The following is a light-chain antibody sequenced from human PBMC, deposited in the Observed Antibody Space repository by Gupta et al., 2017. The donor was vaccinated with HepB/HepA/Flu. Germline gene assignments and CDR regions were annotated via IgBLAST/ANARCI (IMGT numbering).Light chain of an antibody. CDR3: SKYTSSSTCV. J-gene: IGLJ2*01. CDR2: EVS. Sequence: QSALTQPPSVSGSPGQSVTIPCTGISSDVGSYHRFSWYPRPPGTAPILWVDEVSNRLPGVPVCGSGSKSGNTVSLTSVGLQAEDESYYYFSKYTSSSTCVFGGGTKLTVL. V-gene: IGLV2-18*01. CDR1: SSDVGSYHR.